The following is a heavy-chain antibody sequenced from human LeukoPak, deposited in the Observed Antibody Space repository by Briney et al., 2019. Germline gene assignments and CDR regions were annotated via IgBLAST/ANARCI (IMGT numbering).Heavy chain of an antibody. CDR3: ATFGSRTQYFDY. Sequence: RASGPSLMNPTQTLTLTCTFSGFSLSTPGMCVSWVRQPPGKALEWLARIDWDDDKYYSTSLETRLTISKDSSKTQLVLTMTNMDPVDTATYYCATFGSRTQYFDYWGQGTLVTVSS. D-gene: IGHD3-16*01. V-gene: IGHV2-70*11. J-gene: IGHJ4*02. CDR1: GFSLSTPGMC. CDR2: IDWDDDK.